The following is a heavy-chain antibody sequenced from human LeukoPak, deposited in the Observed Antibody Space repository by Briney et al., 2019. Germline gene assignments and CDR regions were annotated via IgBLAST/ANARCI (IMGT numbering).Heavy chain of an antibody. D-gene: IGHD3-3*01. Sequence: SGTLSLTCAVSGGSIINSNWWSWVRQPPGKGLEWIGYIYYSGSTNYNPSLKSRVTISVDTSKNQFSLKLSSVTAADTAVYYCARDQDFWSPPGDWGQGTLVTVST. V-gene: IGHV4-4*02. J-gene: IGHJ4*02. CDR3: ARDQDFWSPPGD. CDR1: GGSIINSNW. CDR2: IYYSGST.